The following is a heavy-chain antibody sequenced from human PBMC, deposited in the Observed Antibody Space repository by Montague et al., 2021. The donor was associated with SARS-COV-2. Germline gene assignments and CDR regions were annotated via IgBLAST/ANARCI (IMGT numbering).Heavy chain of an antibody. V-gene: IGHV3-30*03. CDR3: AREPKPVGYSYGYTFFDY. D-gene: IGHD5-18*01. CDR1: GFTFTSYA. CDR2: ISYNGRNK. J-gene: IGHJ4*02. Sequence: SLRLSCAASGFTFTSYALHWVRQAPGKGPEWVAVISYNGRNKQFGDSVKGRATISRDNSKNTLYLQVDSLRTDDTAVYYCAREPKPVGYSYGYTFFDYWGQGTLGNVSS.